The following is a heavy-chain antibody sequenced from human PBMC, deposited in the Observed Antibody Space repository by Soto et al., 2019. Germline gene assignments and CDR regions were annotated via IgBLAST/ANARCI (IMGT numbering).Heavy chain of an antibody. V-gene: IGHV4-34*01. CDR3: ARGSADGSDY. Sequence: SETLSLTCAVYGGSFSGYYWSWIRQPPGKGLEWIGEINHSGSTNYNPSLKSRVTISVDTSKNQFSLKLSSVTAADTAVYYCARGSADGSDYWGQGTLVPSPQ. CDR1: GGSFSGYY. CDR2: INHSGST. D-gene: IGHD3-10*01. J-gene: IGHJ4*02.